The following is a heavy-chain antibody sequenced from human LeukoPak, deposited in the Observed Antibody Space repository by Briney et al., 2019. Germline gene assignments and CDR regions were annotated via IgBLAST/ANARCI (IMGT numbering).Heavy chain of an antibody. J-gene: IGHJ4*02. CDR3: ARAHPAYSSSSGFDF. CDR1: GGSISSGGYY. CDR2: IYYSGST. V-gene: IGHV4-31*03. D-gene: IGHD6-6*01. Sequence: TLSLTCTVSGGSISSGGYYWSWIRQHPGKGLEWIGYIYYSGSTYYNPSLKSRVTMSVDTPKNQLSLNLRSVTAADTAMYYCARAHPAYSSSSGFDFWGQGALVTVSS.